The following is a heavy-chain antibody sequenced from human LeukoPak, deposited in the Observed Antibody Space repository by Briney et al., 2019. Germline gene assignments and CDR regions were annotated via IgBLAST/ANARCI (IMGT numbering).Heavy chain of an antibody. J-gene: IGHJ4*02. CDR2: ISAYNGNT. CDR3: ARAPPAGYSYGYGVFDY. Sequence: ASVKVSCKASGYTFTSYGISWVRQAPGQGLEWMGWISAYNGNTNYAQKLQGRVTMTTDTSTSTAYMELRSLRSDDTAVYYCARAPPAGYSYGYGVFDYWGQGTLVTVSS. D-gene: IGHD5-18*01. V-gene: IGHV1-18*01. CDR1: GYTFTSYG.